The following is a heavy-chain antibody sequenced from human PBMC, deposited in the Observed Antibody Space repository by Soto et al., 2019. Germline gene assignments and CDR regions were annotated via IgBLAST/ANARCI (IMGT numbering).Heavy chain of an antibody. Sequence: QVHLQESGPGLVRPSGTLSLTCAVSGASIISTTSHNWWTWVRQPPGKGLEWIGEIYHTGSTNYSPSLKSRVTMSVDKSKHQFSLKLTSVTAADTAVYYCARMVGATLVDFWGQGTLVTVSS. CDR2: IYHTGST. V-gene: IGHV4-4*02. CDR3: ARMVGATLVDF. D-gene: IGHD1-26*01. J-gene: IGHJ4*02. CDR1: GASIISTTSHNW.